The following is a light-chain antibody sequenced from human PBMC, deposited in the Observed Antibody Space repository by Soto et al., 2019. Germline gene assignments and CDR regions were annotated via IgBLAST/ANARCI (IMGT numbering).Light chain of an antibody. J-gene: IGKJ1*01. Sequence: EIVMTQSPATLSVSPGERATLSCRASQSVSSNLAWYQQKPGQAPRPLIYGASSRATGIPDRFSGSGSGTDFTLTISTLEPEDFAVYYCQQYGSSPRTFGQGTKVDI. CDR2: GAS. CDR3: QQYGSSPRT. CDR1: QSVSSN. V-gene: IGKV3-20*01.